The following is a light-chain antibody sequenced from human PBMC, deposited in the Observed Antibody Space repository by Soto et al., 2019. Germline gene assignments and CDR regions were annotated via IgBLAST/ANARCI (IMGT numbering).Light chain of an antibody. CDR3: AAWDGSLNNVL. CDR1: GSSIGTNT. Sequence: QSVLTQPPSASGTPGQRVTISCSGSGSSIGTNTVNWYRQLPGTAPKLLIYGNNQRPSGVPDRFSGSKSGTSASLAISRLQSEDDTDYYCAAWDGSLNNVLFGGGTKLTVL. V-gene: IGLV1-44*01. CDR2: GNN. J-gene: IGLJ2*01.